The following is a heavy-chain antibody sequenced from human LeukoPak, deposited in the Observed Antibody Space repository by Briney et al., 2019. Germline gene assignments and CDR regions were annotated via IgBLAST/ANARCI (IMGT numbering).Heavy chain of an antibody. J-gene: IGHJ4*02. Sequence: SETLSLTCAVYGGSFSGNYWSWIRQPPGKGLEWIGEINHSGSTNYNPSLKSRVTISVDTSKNQFSLKLSSVTAADTAVYYCAATPRENYDFWSGYLWGQGTLVTVSS. CDR2: INHSGST. D-gene: IGHD3-3*01. CDR3: AATPRENYDFWSGYL. CDR1: GGSFSGNY. V-gene: IGHV4-34*01.